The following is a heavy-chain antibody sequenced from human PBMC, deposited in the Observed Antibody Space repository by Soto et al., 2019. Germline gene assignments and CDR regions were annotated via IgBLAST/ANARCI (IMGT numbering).Heavy chain of an antibody. CDR1: GYTLTELS. V-gene: IGHV1-24*01. Sequence: ASVKVSCKVSGYTLTELSMQWVRQAPGKGLEWMGGFDPEDADTIYAQKFQGRVTMTEDTSTDTAYMELSNLRSEDTAVYYCATLKSDLGLSGNYFNYFDYWGQGTLVTVS. J-gene: IGHJ4*02. D-gene: IGHD3-10*01. CDR3: ATLKSDLGLSGNYFNYFDY. CDR2: FDPEDADT.